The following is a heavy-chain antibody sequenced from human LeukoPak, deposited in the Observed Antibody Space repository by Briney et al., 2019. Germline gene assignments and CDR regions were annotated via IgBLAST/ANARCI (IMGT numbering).Heavy chain of an antibody. CDR2: INPNSGGT. J-gene: IGHJ2*01. Sequence: GASVKVSCKASGYTFTGYYMHWVRQAPGQGLEWMGWINPNSGGTNYAQKFQGWVTMTRDTSISTAYMELSRLRSDDTAVYYCARDWSHCGGDCYSTSGYFDLWGRGTLVTVSS. CDR1: GYTFTGYY. CDR3: ARDWSHCGGDCYSTSGYFDL. D-gene: IGHD2-21*02. V-gene: IGHV1-2*04.